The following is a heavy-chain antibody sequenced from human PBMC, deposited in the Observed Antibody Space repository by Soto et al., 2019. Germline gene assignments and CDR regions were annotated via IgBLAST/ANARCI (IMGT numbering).Heavy chain of an antibody. D-gene: IGHD2-15*01. Sequence: GGSLRLPCAASGFTFSSYAMSWVRQAPGKGLEWVSAISGSGGSTYYADSVKGRFTISRDNSKNTLYLQMNSLRAEDTAVYYCANRNCSGFYYYGMDVWGQGTTVTVSS. CDR3: ANRNCSGFYYYGMDV. V-gene: IGHV3-23*01. CDR2: ISGSGGST. J-gene: IGHJ6*02. CDR1: GFTFSSYA.